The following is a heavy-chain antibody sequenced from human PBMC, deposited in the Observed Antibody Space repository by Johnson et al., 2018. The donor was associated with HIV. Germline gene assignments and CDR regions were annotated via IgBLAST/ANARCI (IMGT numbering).Heavy chain of an antibody. CDR1: GFTFSSYA. CDR2: ISYDGSNK. J-gene: IGHJ3*02. D-gene: IGHD1-26*01. Sequence: QVQLVESGGGVVRPGGSLRLSCEASGFTFSSYAMHWVRQAPGKGLEWVAVISYDGSNKYYADSVKGRFPISRDNSKNTLYLQMNSLRAEDTAVYYCARVQWELPDDAFDIWGQGTMVTVSS. V-gene: IGHV3-30*04. CDR3: ARVQWELPDDAFDI.